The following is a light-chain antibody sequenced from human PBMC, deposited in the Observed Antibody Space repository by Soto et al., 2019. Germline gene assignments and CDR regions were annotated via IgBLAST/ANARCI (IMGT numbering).Light chain of an antibody. CDR3: QQYNNWPWT. Sequence: EVVMTQSPATLSVSPGGRATLSCRATRGSSATFVWYQQKPGQAARLLIYGGAKRATGFPARFSGGGSGTDVTLTISSLQSEDFAVYYCQQYNNWPWTFGQGTKVDIK. J-gene: IGKJ1*01. CDR1: RGSSAT. CDR2: GGA. V-gene: IGKV3-15*01.